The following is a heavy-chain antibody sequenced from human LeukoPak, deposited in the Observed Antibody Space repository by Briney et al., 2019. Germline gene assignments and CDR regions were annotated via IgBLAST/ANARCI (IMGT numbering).Heavy chain of an antibody. CDR1: GFTFSSYA. Sequence: GGSLRLSCAASGFTFSSYAMSWVRQAPGKGLEWVSAISGSGGSTYYADSVKGRFTISRDNSKNTLYLQMNSLRAEDTAVYYCVRDKGAVAGSAIFDYWGQGTLVIVSS. V-gene: IGHV3-23*01. D-gene: IGHD6-19*01. J-gene: IGHJ4*02. CDR3: VRDKGAVAGSAIFDY. CDR2: ISGSGGST.